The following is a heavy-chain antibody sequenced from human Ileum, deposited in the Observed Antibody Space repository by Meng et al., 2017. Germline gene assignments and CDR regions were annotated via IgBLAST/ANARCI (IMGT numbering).Heavy chain of an antibody. Sequence: LESWGGLSQPGGALRRSCAASGFDFSSYALSWVRQAPGKGLEWVSHISGSAGITQYTDSVKGRFTISRDNSKNSLYLQMSSLRDEDTAVYYCARDLDYWGPGTLVTVSS. CDR3: ARDLDY. CDR1: GFDFSSYA. J-gene: IGHJ4*02. V-gene: IGHV3-23*01. CDR2: ISGSAGIT.